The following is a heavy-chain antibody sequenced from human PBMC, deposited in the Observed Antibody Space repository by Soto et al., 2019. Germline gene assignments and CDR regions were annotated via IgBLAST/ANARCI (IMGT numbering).Heavy chain of an antibody. CDR1: GYTFTSYD. J-gene: IGHJ6*02. CDR3: ARVPAAVRDDCVYYYYYGMDV. D-gene: IGHD6-13*01. V-gene: IGHV1-8*01. Sequence: QVQLVQSGAEVKKPGASVKVSCKASGYTFTSYDINWVRKATGQGLEWMGWMNPNSGNTGYAQTFKGRVTMTSNTSISTAYMELSSQRSEDMSVYYCARVPAAVRDDCVYYYYYGMDVWGQGTTDTVSS. CDR2: MNPNSGNT.